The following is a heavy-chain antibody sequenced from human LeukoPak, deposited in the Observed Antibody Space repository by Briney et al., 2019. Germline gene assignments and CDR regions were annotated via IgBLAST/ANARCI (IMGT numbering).Heavy chain of an antibody. CDR3: AKELTPLTSWTPFDH. CDR1: GFTFDDYA. J-gene: IGHJ4*02. Sequence: GRSLRLSCAASGFTFDDYAMHWVRQAPGKGLAWVSFIRYDGSNKFYADSVKGRFTTSRDNSKNTLYLQMNSLRPEDTAVYYCAKELTPLTSWTPFDHWGQGTLVTVSS. CDR2: IRYDGSNK. V-gene: IGHV3-30*02. D-gene: IGHD2-2*01.